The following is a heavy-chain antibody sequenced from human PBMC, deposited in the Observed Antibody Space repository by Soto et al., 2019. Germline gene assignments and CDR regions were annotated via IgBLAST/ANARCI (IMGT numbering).Heavy chain of an antibody. CDR2: IYYSGST. J-gene: IGHJ6*02. V-gene: IGHV4-31*03. CDR3: ARDPGMITFGGVIVHYGMDV. CDR1: GGSISSGGYY. D-gene: IGHD3-16*02. Sequence: SETLSLTCTVSGGSISSGGYYWSWIRQHPGKGLEWIGYIYYSGSTYYNPSLKSRVTISVDTSKNQFSLKLSSVTAADTTVYYCARDPGMITFGGVIVHYGMDVWGQGTTVTVSS.